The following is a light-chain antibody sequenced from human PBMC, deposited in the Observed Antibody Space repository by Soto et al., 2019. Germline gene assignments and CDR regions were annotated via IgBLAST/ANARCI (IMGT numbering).Light chain of an antibody. CDR3: QHRSNWPPYT. CDR2: DAS. Sequence: EIVLTQSPATLSLSPGERATLSCRASQSVSSSLAGYQQKPGQAPRLLIYDASNRSTGIPARFSGSGSGTDFTLTISSLEPEDFAVYYCQHRSNWPPYTFGQGTKLEIK. J-gene: IGKJ2*01. CDR1: QSVSSS. V-gene: IGKV3-11*01.